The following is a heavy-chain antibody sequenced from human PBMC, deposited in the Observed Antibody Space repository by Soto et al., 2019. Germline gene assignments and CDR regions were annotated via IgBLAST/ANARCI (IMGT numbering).Heavy chain of an antibody. Sequence: SETLSLTCAVYGGSFSGYYWSWIRQPPGKGLEWIGEINHSGSTNYNPSLKSRVAISVDTSKNQFSLKLSSVTAADTAVYYCARGSPPNLLWFGGLYNWFDPWGQGTLVTVSS. V-gene: IGHV4-34*01. CDR3: ARGSPPNLLWFGGLYNWFDP. D-gene: IGHD3-10*01. J-gene: IGHJ5*02. CDR2: INHSGST. CDR1: GGSFSGYY.